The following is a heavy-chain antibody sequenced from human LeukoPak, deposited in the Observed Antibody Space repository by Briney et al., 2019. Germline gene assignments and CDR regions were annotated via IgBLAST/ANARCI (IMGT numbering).Heavy chain of an antibody. CDR3: AKLQWLVRYLGDAFDI. CDR2: ISGSGGST. Sequence: GGSLRLSCAASGFTFSSYAMSWVRQAPGKGLEWVSAISGSGGSTYYAASVKGRFSISRDNSKNTLYLQMNSLRAEDTAVYYCAKLQWLVRYLGDAFDIWGQGTMVTVSS. V-gene: IGHV3-23*01. CDR1: GFTFSSYA. D-gene: IGHD6-19*01. J-gene: IGHJ3*02.